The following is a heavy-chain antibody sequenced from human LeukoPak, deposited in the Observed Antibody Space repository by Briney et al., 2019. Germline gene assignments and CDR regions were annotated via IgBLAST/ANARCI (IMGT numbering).Heavy chain of an antibody. CDR1: GFTFSDAW. CDR3: TTTMMQYYYDSSGYYGFDS. D-gene: IGHD3-22*01. J-gene: IGHJ4*02. V-gene: IGHV3-15*01. CDR2: IKSKTDGGTT. Sequence: GGSLRLSCAASGFTFSDAWMSWVRQGPGKGLEWGVRIKSKTDGGTTDYPARVKGRFTISRDDSKNTPYLQMNSLKTEDTAVYYCTTTMMQYYYDSSGYYGFDSWGQGTLVTVSS.